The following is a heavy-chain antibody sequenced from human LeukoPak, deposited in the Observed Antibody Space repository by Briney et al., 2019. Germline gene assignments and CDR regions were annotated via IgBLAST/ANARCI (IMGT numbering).Heavy chain of an antibody. CDR2: IYSGGST. D-gene: IGHD2-2*01. J-gene: IGHJ6*04. Sequence: GGSLRLSCAASGFTVSRNYMSWVRQAPGKGLEWVSVIYSGGSTYYADSVKGRFTISRDNSKNTLYLQMNSLRVEDTAVYYCAREAAASDHYYGMDVWGKGTTVTVSS. V-gene: IGHV3-53*01. CDR1: GFTVSRNY. CDR3: AREAAASDHYYGMDV.